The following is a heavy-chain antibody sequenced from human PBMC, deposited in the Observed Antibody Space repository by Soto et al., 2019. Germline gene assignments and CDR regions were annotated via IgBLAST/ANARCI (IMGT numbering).Heavy chain of an antibody. CDR2: ISAYNGNT. Sequence: ASVKVSCKASGYTFTSYGISWVRQAPGQGLEWMGWISAYNGNTNYAQKLQGRVTMTTDTSTSTAYMELRSLRSDDTAVYYCARDKPTRSRGSSRYFDLWGRGTLVTVSS. J-gene: IGHJ2*01. CDR1: GYTFTSYG. D-gene: IGHD2-15*01. CDR3: ARDKPTRSRGSSRYFDL. V-gene: IGHV1-18*01.